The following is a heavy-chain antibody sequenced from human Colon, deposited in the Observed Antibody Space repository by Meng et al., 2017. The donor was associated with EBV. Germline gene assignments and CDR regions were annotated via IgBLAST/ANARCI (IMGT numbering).Heavy chain of an antibody. CDR2: ISHSGTT. CDR1: GGSIDSYNW. D-gene: IGHD3-10*01. V-gene: IGHV4-4*02. Sequence: QLQEWGPILVQPSGTLALPCAGAGGSIDSYNWWNWGRQTPGKWLEWIGEISHSGTTNYNPSLKSRVTISIDKSKNQFSLKLTSVTAADTAVYYCARDYYASGFVFDLWGQGTLVTVSS. J-gene: IGHJ5*02. CDR3: ARDYYASGFVFDL.